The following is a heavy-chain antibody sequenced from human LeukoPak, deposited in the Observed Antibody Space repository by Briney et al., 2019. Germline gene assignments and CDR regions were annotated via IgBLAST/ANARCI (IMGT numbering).Heavy chain of an antibody. CDR3: ARDRIQLWSHDY. J-gene: IGHJ4*02. Sequence: GGSLRLSCAASGFTFSGYWMSWVRPAPGKGLEWVANIKPDGSEKYYVDSVKGRFTISRENAKNSLYLQMNSLRAEDTAVYYCARDRIQLWSHDYWGQGTLVTVSS. V-gene: IGHV3-7*04. CDR2: IKPDGSEK. D-gene: IGHD5-18*01. CDR1: GFTFSGYW.